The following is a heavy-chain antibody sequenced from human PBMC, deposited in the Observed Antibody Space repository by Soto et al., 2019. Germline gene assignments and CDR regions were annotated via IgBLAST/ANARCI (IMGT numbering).Heavy chain of an antibody. CDR1: GFTFSNAW. V-gene: IGHV3-15*07. CDR3: TTDGRTGTDY. D-gene: IGHD1-1*01. CDR2: IKSKSDGGTT. J-gene: IGHJ4*02. Sequence: GGSLRLSCAASGFTFSNAWMNWVRQAPGKGQEWVGRIKSKSDGGTTDYAAPVKCTITISRDDSKNTLYLQMSSLKIVDTAVYYRTTDGRTGTDYWGLGTLVTVSS.